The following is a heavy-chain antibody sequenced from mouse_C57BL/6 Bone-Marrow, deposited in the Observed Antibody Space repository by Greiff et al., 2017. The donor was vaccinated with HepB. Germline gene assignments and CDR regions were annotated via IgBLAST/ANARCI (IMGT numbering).Heavy chain of an antibody. V-gene: IGHV2-9-1*01. CDR1: GFSLTSYA. Sequence: VQGVESGPGLVAPSQSLSITCTVSGFSLTSYAISWVRQPPGKGLEWLGVIWTGGGTNYNSALKSRLSISKDNSKSQVFLKMNSLQTDDTARYYCARNRASTIAWYFDVWGTGTTVTVSS. D-gene: IGHD2-12*01. CDR2: IWTGGGT. CDR3: ARNRASTIAWYFDV. J-gene: IGHJ1*03.